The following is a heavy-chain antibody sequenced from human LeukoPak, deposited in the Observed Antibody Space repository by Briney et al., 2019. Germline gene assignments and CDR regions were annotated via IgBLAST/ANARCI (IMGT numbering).Heavy chain of an antibody. CDR1: GYTFTSYG. Sequence: ASVKVSCKASGYTFTSYGISWVRQAPGQGLEWMGWISAYNGNTNYAQKLQGRVTMTTDTSTSTAYMELRSLRSDDTAVYYCARDPCSSTSCYVNYYYYGTDVWGQGTTVTVSS. CDR3: ARDPCSSTSCYVNYYYYGTDV. J-gene: IGHJ6*02. V-gene: IGHV1-18*01. CDR2: ISAYNGNT. D-gene: IGHD2-2*01.